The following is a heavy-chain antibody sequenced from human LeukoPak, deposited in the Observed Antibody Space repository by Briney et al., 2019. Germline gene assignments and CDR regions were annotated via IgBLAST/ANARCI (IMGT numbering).Heavy chain of an antibody. V-gene: IGHV3-9*01. D-gene: IGHD1-26*01. CDR3: AKDLLLGGATGVGAFDI. CDR1: GFTFDDYA. CDR2: ISWNSGSI. J-gene: IGHJ3*02. Sequence: GGSLRLSCAASGFTFDDYAMHWVRQAPGKGLEWVSGISWNSGSIGYADSVKGRFTISRVNAKNSLYLQMNSLRAEDTALYYCAKDLLLGGATGVGAFDIWGQGTMVTVSS.